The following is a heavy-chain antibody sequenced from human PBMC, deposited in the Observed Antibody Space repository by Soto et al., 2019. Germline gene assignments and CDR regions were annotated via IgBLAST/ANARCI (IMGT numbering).Heavy chain of an antibody. V-gene: IGHV3-23*01. CDR1: GFTFGRYA. D-gene: IGHD4-17*01. Sequence: EEQLLESGGGLVQPGGSLRLSCAASGFTFGRYAMTWVRQAAGQGLEWVSTIISTGGTTYYADSVKGRFTISRDNSKNTLHLQMNSLRAEDTAAYYWAKVYGDYYHAFPMWGQGTMVTVSS. J-gene: IGHJ3*02. CDR2: IISTGGTT. CDR3: AKVYGDYYHAFPM.